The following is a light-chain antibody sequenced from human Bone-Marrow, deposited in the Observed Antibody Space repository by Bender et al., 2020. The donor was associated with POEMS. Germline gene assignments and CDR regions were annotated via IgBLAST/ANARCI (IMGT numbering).Light chain of an antibody. J-gene: IGLJ3*02. CDR1: SGSVSTNNY. CDR3: QSYDNSLGGWV. CDR2: NTN. V-gene: IGLV8-61*01. Sequence: QTVVTQEPSFSVSPGGTVTLTCGLNSGSVSTNNYPSWYQQTPGQAPRTVIHNTNTRSFGVPDRFSGSKSGTSASLAITGLQAEDEGDYYCQSYDNSLGGWVFGGGTKLTVL.